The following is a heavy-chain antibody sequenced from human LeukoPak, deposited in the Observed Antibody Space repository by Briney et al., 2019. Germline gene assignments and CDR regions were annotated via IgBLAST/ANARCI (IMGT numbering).Heavy chain of an antibody. CDR3: ARVLYCSSSSYTNCYAAGLYFDY. D-gene: IGHD2-2*01. CDR2: VYSSGST. CDR1: GGSISSGSYY. V-gene: IGHV4-61*02. J-gene: IGHJ4*02. Sequence: PSETLSLTCTVSGGSISSGSYYWSWMRQPAGKGLEWIGRVYSSGSTNYNPSLKNRVTISVDMSKNQFSLKLSSVTAADTAVYYCARVLYCSSSSYTNCYAAGLYFDYWGQGTLVTVSS.